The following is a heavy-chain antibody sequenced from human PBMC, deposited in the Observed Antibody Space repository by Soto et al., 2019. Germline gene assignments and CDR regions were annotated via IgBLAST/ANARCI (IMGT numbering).Heavy chain of an antibody. CDR3: ARDPPSTLGSFDI. CDR2: VYYNGHSK. D-gene: IGHD2-2*01. CDR1: GFTFSMYG. Sequence: QVQLVESGGGVVQPGRSLRLSCEASGFTFSMYGMHWVRQAPGKGLEWVATVYYNGHSKYYGDSVRGRFTVPRDNSKNMLFLQMNSLGAEDTAVYYCARDPPSTLGSFDIWGRGTMVTVSS. J-gene: IGHJ3*02. V-gene: IGHV3-33*01.